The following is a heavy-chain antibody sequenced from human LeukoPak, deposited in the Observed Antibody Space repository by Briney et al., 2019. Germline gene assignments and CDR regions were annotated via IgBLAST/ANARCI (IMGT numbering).Heavy chain of an antibody. Sequence: SETLSLTCTVSGGSISSGSYYWSWIRQPAGKGLEWIGRIYTSGSTNYNPSLKSRVTISVDTSKNQFSLKLSSVTAADTAVYYCARDLVRDDILTGYYSNWFDPWGQGTLVTVSS. CDR2: IYTSGST. D-gene: IGHD3-9*01. CDR1: GGSISSGSYY. V-gene: IGHV4-61*02. J-gene: IGHJ5*02. CDR3: ARDLVRDDILTGYYSNWFDP.